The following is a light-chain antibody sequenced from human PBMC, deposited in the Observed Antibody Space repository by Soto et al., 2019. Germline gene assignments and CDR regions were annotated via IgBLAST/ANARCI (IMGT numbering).Light chain of an antibody. Sequence: QSVLTQPRSVSGSPGQSVTISCTGTSSDVGGYNYVSWYQQHPGKAPKLMIYDVSQRPSGVPDRLSGSKSGNTASLTISGLXAEDEADYYCCSYAGSYTLYIFGTGTKVTVL. J-gene: IGLJ1*01. CDR2: DVS. CDR1: SSDVGGYNY. CDR3: CSYAGSYTLYI. V-gene: IGLV2-11*01.